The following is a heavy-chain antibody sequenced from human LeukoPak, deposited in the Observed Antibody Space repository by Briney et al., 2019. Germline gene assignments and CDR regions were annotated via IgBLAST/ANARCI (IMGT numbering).Heavy chain of an antibody. Sequence: GGSLRLSCAASGFTFSTYRMNWVRQAPGKGLEGVSYISKSSSYIYYADAVKGRFTISRDSAKNSLYLQMNSLRAEDTAIYYCARGPSGSYVDYWGQGTLVTVSS. CDR1: GFTFSTYR. J-gene: IGHJ4*02. D-gene: IGHD1-26*01. V-gene: IGHV3-21*01. CDR3: ARGPSGSYVDY. CDR2: ISKSSSYI.